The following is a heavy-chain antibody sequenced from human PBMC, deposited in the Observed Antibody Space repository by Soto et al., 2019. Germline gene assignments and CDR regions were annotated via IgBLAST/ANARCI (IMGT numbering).Heavy chain of an antibody. CDR2: IIPIFGTA. D-gene: IGHD3-3*01. J-gene: IGHJ4*02. CDR1: GGTFSGYA. V-gene: IGHV1-69*13. CDR3: ARGGHSTPIDY. Sequence: SVKVSCKASGGTFSGYAISWVRQAPGQGLEWMGGIIPIFGTANYAQKFQGRVTITADESTSTAYMELSSLRSQHTAVYYCARGGHSTPIDYWGQGTLPTVSS.